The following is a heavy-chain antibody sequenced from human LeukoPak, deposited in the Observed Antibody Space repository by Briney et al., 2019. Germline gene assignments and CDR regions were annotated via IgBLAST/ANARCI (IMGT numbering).Heavy chain of an antibody. Sequence: GGSLRLSCAASGFTFSSYNMNWVRQAPGKGLEWVSYIISGSSTIYYADSVKGRFTISRDNGKNSLYLQMNSLRAEDTAVYYCAKEGSPMVATTLDVWGQGTTVTVSS. D-gene: IGHD5-12*01. CDR3: AKEGSPMVATTLDV. CDR2: IISGSSTI. CDR1: GFTFSSYN. V-gene: IGHV3-48*01. J-gene: IGHJ6*02.